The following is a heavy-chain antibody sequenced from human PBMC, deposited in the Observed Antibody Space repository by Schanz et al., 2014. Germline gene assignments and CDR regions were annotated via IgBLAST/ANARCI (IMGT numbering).Heavy chain of an antibody. CDR2: INLDGSGK. J-gene: IGHJ4*02. CDR3: AKYGGELGVSFEY. CDR1: GFTFTNYW. D-gene: IGHD7-27*01. V-gene: IGHV3-7*01. Sequence: EVQLVESGGGLVQPGGSLRLSCAASGFTFTNYWMTWVRQAPGKGLEWVANINLDGSGKIYVGSVRGRFTISRDNAKNSLYLQMNSLRPEDTAVYYCAKYGGELGVSFEYWGQGTLVTVSS.